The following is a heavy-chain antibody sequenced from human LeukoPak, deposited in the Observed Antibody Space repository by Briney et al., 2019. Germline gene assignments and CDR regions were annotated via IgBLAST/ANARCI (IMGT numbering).Heavy chain of an antibody. V-gene: IGHV4-30-4*08. CDR2: TYYSGSA. D-gene: IGHD4-23*01. J-gene: IGHJ5*02. CDR1: GGSISSGDYY. Sequence: PSETLSLTCTVSGGSISSGDYYWSWFRQPPGKGLEWIGYTYYSGSAYYNPSLKSRVTISVDTSKNQFSLKLSSVTAADTAVYYCARHKPDDYGGKGVFDPWGQGTLVTVSS. CDR3: ARHKPDDYGGKGVFDP.